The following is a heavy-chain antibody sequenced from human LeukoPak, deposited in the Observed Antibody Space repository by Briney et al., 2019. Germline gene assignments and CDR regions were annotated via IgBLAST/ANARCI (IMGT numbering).Heavy chain of an antibody. J-gene: IGHJ1*01. CDR2: IIPIFGTA. CDR3: ARGGGVVVLQH. D-gene: IGHD3-22*01. Sequence: ASVKVSCKASGGTFSSYAISWVRQTPGQGLEWMGGIIPIFGTANYAQKFQGRVTITADESTSTAYMELSSLRSEDTAVYYCARGGGVVVLQHWGQGTLVTVSS. CDR1: GGTFSSYA. V-gene: IGHV1-69*13.